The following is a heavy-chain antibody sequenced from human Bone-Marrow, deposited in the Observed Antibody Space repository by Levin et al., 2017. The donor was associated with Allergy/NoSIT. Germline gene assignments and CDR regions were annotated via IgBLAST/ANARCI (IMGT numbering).Heavy chain of an antibody. Sequence: SCAASGFTFISYWMHWVRQVPGKGLVWVARINSDGNRPSYADSVKGRFTISRDNVKNTLYLQMNSLRAEDTAVYYCASQGSSGWFYWGQGTLVTVSS. J-gene: IGHJ4*02. CDR1: GFTFISYW. D-gene: IGHD6-19*01. CDR2: INSDGNRP. CDR3: ASQGSSGWFY. V-gene: IGHV3-74*01.